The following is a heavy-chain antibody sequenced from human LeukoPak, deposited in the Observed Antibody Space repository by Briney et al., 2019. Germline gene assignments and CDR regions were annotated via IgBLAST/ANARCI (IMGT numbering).Heavy chain of an antibody. V-gene: IGHV3-74*01. CDR2: ISPDGSST. CDR3: ARDLPSPLGYGDYGYYFDY. J-gene: IGHJ4*02. D-gene: IGHD4-17*01. Sequence: PGGSLRLSCAASGFSFSSSWMLWVRQTPGKGLVWLSRISPDGSSTSYADSVKGRFTVSRDIARNTLSLQMNSLRAEDSAVYYCARDLPSPLGYGDYGYYFDYWGQGTLVTVSS. CDR1: GFSFSSSW.